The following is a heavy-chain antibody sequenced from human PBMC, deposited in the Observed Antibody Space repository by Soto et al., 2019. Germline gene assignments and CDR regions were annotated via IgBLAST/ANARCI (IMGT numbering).Heavy chain of an antibody. D-gene: IGHD5-12*01. Sequence: QVQLVESGGGVVQPGRSLRLSCAASGFTFSSYAMHWVRQAPGKGLEWVAVISYDGSNKYYADSVKGRFTISRDNSKNTLYLQMDSLRAEDTAVYYCARERRGGYMGGFDYWGQGTLVTVSS. CDR3: ARERRGGYMGGFDY. J-gene: IGHJ4*02. CDR1: GFTFSSYA. V-gene: IGHV3-30-3*01. CDR2: ISYDGSNK.